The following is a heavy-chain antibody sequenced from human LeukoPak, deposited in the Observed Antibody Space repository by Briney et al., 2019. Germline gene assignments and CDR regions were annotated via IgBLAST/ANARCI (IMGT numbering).Heavy chain of an antibody. J-gene: IGHJ4*02. CDR1: GGSFSGYY. CDR2: INHSGST. Sequence: PSETLSLTCAAYGGSFSGYYWSWIRQPPGKGLEWIGEINHSGSTNYNPSLKSRVTISVDTSKSQFSLKLSSVTAADTAVYYCAREADCSSTSCYAYVDYWGQGTLVTVSS. CDR3: AREADCSSTSCYAYVDY. V-gene: IGHV4-34*01. D-gene: IGHD2-2*01.